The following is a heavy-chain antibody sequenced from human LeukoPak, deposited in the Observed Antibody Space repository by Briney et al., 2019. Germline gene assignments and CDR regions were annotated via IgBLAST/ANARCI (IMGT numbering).Heavy chain of an antibody. CDR3: AKEGVLGECLDY. CDR2: ISWNSGGI. V-gene: IGHV3-9*01. J-gene: IGHJ4*02. CDR1: GFTFDDYA. Sequence: GGSLRLSCAASGFTFDDYAMHWVRQAPGKGLEWVSGISWNSGGIGYADSVKGRFTISRDNAKNSLYLQMNSLRAEDTALYYCAKEGVLGECLDYWGQGTLVTVSS. D-gene: IGHD3-10*01.